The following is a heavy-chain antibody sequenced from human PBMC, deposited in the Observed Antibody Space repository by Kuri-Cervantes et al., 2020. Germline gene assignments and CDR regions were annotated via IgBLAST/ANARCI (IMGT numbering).Heavy chain of an antibody. CDR2: IWYDGSNK. V-gene: IGHV3-33*08. CDR3: ARDPCSGGSCYPGAFDI. CDR1: GFSFSTYG. J-gene: IGHJ3*02. Sequence: GESLKISCAASGFSFSTYGMHWVRQAPGKGLEWVALIWYDGSNKFYADSVKGRFTISRDNSNNTLYLQTNSLRPEDTAVYYCARDPCSGGSCYPGAFDIWGQGTMVTVSS. D-gene: IGHD2-15*01.